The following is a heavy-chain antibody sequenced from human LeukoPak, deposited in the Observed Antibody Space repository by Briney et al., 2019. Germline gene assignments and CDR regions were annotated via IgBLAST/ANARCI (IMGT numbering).Heavy chain of an antibody. V-gene: IGHV3-33*01. J-gene: IGHJ4*02. D-gene: IGHD6-13*01. CDR1: GFTFSSYG. CDR3: ARLGSSWSFDY. CDR2: IWYDGGNK. Sequence: PGSSLRLSCAASGFTFSSYGMNWVRQAPAKGPESVAVIWYDGGNKYYGDSVKGRFTISRDNSKNTVSLQMNSLRVEDTAVYYCARLGSSWSFDYWGQGTLVTVSS.